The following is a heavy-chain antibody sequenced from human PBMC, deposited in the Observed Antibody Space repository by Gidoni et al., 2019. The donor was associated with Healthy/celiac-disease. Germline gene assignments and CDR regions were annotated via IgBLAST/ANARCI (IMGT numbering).Heavy chain of an antibody. CDR2: IYYSGST. CDR3: KHYYIFYDAFDI. J-gene: IGHJ3*02. CDR1: GGSISSSRYY. Sequence: QLQLQASGPGLGKPAETPSLTCPVSGGSISSSRYYWGWIRPPPGKGLEWIGSIYYSGSTYYNPSLKSRVTISVDTSKNLCSLKLSSVTAADTAVYYCKHYYIFYDAFDIWGQGTMVTVSS. V-gene: IGHV4-39*05. D-gene: IGHD3-9*01.